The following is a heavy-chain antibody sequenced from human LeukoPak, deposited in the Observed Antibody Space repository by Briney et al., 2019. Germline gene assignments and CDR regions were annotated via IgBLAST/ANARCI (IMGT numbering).Heavy chain of an antibody. CDR3: AIFPGGYSSSWNNLLNDY. V-gene: IGHV4-39*07. D-gene: IGHD6-13*01. CDR2: IYYSGST. CDR1: GGSISSSSYY. Sequence: PSETLSLTCTVSGGSISSSSYYWGWIRQPPGKGLEWIGSIYYSGSTHYNPSLKSRVTISVDTSKNQFSLKLSSVTAADTAVYYCAIFPGGYSSSWNNLLNDYWGQGTLVTVSS. J-gene: IGHJ4*02.